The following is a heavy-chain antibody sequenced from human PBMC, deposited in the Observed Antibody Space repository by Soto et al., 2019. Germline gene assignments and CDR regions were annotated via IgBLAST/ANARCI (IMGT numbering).Heavy chain of an antibody. CDR1: GFTFSNYW. V-gene: IGHV3-7*05. D-gene: IGHD4-17*01. J-gene: IGHJ4*02. CDR2: IKQDGGAK. Sequence: EVHLVESGGGLVQPGGSLRLSCAASGFTFSNYWMTWVRQAPGKGLEWVANIKQDGGAKYYVDSVKGRFTISRDNAKNSLYLQISSLRAEDTAVYYCAKAIYGGNSDFGYWCQGTLVTVSS. CDR3: AKAIYGGNSDFGY.